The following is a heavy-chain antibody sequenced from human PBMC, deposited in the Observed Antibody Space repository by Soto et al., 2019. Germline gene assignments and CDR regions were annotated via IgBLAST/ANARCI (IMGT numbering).Heavy chain of an antibody. CDR1: GFAFSNYA. CDR3: VKDRAVAARNFDY. CDR2: ISTSIGAT. Sequence: GGSLSLSCAASGFAFSNYAMGWVRQAPGKGLEWVSSISTSIGATYYADSVKGRFTISRDDSKDTLYLQMNSLRAEDSAVYYCVKDRAVAARNFDYWCQGT. V-gene: IGHV3-23*01. J-gene: IGHJ4*02. D-gene: IGHD6-6*01.